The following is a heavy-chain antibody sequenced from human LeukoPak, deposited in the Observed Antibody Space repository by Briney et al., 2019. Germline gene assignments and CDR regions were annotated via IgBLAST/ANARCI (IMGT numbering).Heavy chain of an antibody. J-gene: IGHJ4*02. CDR2: IYYSGST. V-gene: IGHV4-39*01. Sequence: SETLSLTCTVSGGSISSSSYYWCWIRQHPGKGLEWIGSIYYSGSTYYNPSLKSRVTISVDTSKNQFSLKVSSVTAADTAVYYCSRKITVWGSYPRHLSPFYYWGQGTLVTVSS. D-gene: IGHD3-16*02. CDR3: SRKITVWGSYPRHLSPFYY. CDR1: GGSISSSSYY.